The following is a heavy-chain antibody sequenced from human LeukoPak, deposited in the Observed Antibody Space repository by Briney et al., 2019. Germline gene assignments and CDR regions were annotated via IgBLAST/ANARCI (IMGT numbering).Heavy chain of an antibody. J-gene: IGHJ5*02. CDR2: INHSGST. Sequence: PSETLSLTCAVYGGSFSGYYWSWIRQPPGKGLEWIGEINHSGSTNYNPSLKSRVTMSLDTSKNQFSLKLSSVTAADTAVYYCARGKQSRLSGSWLDPWGQGTLVTVSS. D-gene: IGHD3-9*01. V-gene: IGHV4-34*01. CDR3: ARGKQSRLSGSWLDP. CDR1: GGSFSGYY.